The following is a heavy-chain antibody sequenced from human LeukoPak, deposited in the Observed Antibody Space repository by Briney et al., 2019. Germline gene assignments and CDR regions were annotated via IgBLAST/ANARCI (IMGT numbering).Heavy chain of an antibody. CDR3: ARIYCSSTSCYNTFDL. D-gene: IGHD2-2*02. V-gene: IGHV1-69*02. CDR1: GYTFSGYY. Sequence: EASVKVSCKASGYTFSGYYMHWLRQSPGQGLEWMGRIIPILGIANYAQKFQGRVTITADKSTSTAYMELSSLRSEDTAVYYCARIYCSSTSCYNTFDLWGRGTLVTVSS. CDR2: IIPILGIA. J-gene: IGHJ2*01.